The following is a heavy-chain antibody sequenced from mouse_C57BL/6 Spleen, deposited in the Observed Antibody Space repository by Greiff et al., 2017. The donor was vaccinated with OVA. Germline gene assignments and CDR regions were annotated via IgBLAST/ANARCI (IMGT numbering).Heavy chain of an antibody. Sequence: VQLQQPGAELVKPGASVKLSCKASGYTFTSYWMQWVKQRPGQGLEWLGEIDPSDSYTNYNQKFKGKATLTVDTSSSTAYMQLSSLTSEDSAVYYCSRSLYFDYWGQGTTLTVSS. J-gene: IGHJ2*01. V-gene: IGHV1-50*01. CDR2: IDPSDSYT. D-gene: IGHD6-2*01. CDR1: GYTFTSYW. CDR3: SRSLYFDY.